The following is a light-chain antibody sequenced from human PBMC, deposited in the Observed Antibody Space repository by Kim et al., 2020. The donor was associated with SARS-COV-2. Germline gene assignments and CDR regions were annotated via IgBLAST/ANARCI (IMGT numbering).Light chain of an antibody. J-gene: IGKJ5*01. CDR2: GAS. CDR1: QRITFNY. V-gene: IGKV3-20*01. CDR3: QQYGSTPVT. Sequence: EIVLTQSPGPLSLSPGERATLSCRASQRITFNYLAWYQQTPGQAPRVLISGASYRATGIPDRFSGSGSGTDFTLTISRLEPEDFAVYYCQQYGSTPVTFGQGTRLEIK.